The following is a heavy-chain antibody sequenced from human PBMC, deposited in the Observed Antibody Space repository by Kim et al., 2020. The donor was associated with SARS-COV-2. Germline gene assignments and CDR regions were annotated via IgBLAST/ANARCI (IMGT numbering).Heavy chain of an antibody. J-gene: IGHJ4*02. CDR3: VRDVANWGFDY. D-gene: IGHD7-27*01. CDR2: IHYSGRT. Sequence: SETLSLTCTVSGASMISYYWNWIRQSPGKGLEWIGYIHYSGRTNYSPSLDTRVTMSMDTSKNQFSLKLTSMTAADTALYYCVRDVANWGFDYWGKGLLVTVSS. CDR1: GASMISYY. V-gene: IGHV4-59*01.